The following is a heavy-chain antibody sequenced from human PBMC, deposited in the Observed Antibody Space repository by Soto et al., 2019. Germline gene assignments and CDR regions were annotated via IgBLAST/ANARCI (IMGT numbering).Heavy chain of an antibody. D-gene: IGHD6-13*01. CDR3: ARHPERIAEIGWFDP. V-gene: IGHV3-48*01. CDR2: ISSSSSTI. J-gene: IGHJ5*02. Sequence: EVQLVESGGGLVQPGGSLRLSCAASGFTFSSYSMNWVRQAPGKGLEWVSYISSSSSTIYYADSVKGRFTIPRDNAKNSLYLQINSLRAEDTAVYYCARHPERIAEIGWFDPWGQGTLVTVSS. CDR1: GFTFSSYS.